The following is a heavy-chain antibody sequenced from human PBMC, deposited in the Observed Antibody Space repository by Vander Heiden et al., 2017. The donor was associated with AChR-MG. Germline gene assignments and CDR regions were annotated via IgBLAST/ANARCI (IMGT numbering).Heavy chain of an antibody. V-gene: IGHV1-8*01. Sequence: QVQLVQSGAEVKKPGASVKVSCKASGYTFTSYDINWVRQATGQGLEWMGWMNPNSGNTGYAQKFQGRVTMTRNTSISTAYMELSSLRSEDTAVYYCARVVSWAQWLRLRPYYFDYWGQGTLVTVSS. CDR1: GYTFTSYD. CDR3: ARVVSWAQWLRLRPYYFDY. CDR2: MNPNSGNT. J-gene: IGHJ4*02. D-gene: IGHD5-12*01.